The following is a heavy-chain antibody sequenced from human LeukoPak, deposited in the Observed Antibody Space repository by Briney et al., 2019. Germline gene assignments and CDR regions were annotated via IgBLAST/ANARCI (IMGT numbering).Heavy chain of an antibody. J-gene: IGHJ4*02. D-gene: IGHD2-2*01. CDR3: AKGGCSSTSCRFDY. V-gene: IGHV3-23*01. CDR2: ISGSGGST. Sequence: GGSLRLSCVASGFTFSTYWMGWVRQAPGKGLEWVSAISGSGGSTYYADSVKGRFTISRDNSKNTLYLQMNSLRAEDTAVYYCAKGGCSSTSCRFDYWGQGTLVTVSS. CDR1: GFTFSTYW.